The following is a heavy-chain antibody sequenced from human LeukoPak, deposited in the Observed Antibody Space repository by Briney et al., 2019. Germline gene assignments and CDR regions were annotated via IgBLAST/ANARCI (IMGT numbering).Heavy chain of an antibody. CDR3: ARDTCSGGSCHDY. J-gene: IGHJ4*02. CDR2: INPSGGST. V-gene: IGHV1-46*01. Sequence: GASVKVSCKASGYTFTSYYMHWVRQAPGQGLEWMGIINPSGGSTSYAQKFQGRVTMTRDTSTSTAYMELRSLRTDDTAVYYCARDTCSGGSCHDYWGQGTLVTVSS. D-gene: IGHD2-15*01. CDR1: GYTFTSYY.